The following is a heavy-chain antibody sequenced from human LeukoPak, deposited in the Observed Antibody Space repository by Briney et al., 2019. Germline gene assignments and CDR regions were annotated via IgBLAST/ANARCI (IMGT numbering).Heavy chain of an antibody. Sequence: ASVKVSCKVSRYTLTELSMHWVRQAPGKGLEWMGGFDPEDGETIYAQKLQGRVTMTEDTSTDTAYMELSSLRSEDTAVYYCATVGIAADRWFDPWGQGTLVTVSS. J-gene: IGHJ5*02. CDR2: FDPEDGET. V-gene: IGHV1-24*01. CDR3: ATVGIAADRWFDP. CDR1: RYTLTELS. D-gene: IGHD6-13*01.